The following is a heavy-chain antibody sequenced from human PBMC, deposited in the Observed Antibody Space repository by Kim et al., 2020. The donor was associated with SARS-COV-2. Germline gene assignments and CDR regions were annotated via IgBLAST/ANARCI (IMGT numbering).Heavy chain of an antibody. J-gene: IGHJ6*02. CDR1: GGSTSSYY. D-gene: IGHD3-16*01. V-gene: IGHV4-59*13. Sequence: SETLSLTCTVSGGSTSSYYWSWIRQSPETGLEWIGYIYYSGTTHYNPSLASRVTISLDMSKNQFSLNLSSVTAADTAVYYCARASWGTIGDYFYYGMDVWGRGTTVTVSS. CDR3: ARASWGTIGDYFYYGMDV. CDR2: IYYSGTT.